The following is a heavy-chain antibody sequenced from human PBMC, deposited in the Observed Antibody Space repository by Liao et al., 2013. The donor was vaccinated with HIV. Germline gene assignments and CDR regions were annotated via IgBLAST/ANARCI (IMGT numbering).Heavy chain of an antibody. D-gene: IGHD7-27*01. CDR2: MDYSGST. CDR1: GYSINNDNW. Sequence: QVQLQEWGPGLLKPSDTLSLACGVSGYSINNDNWWGWVRQSPGKGLEWIGSMDYSGSTYDNPSLKSRVSISIDTSKNQFSLKLTSVTAADTAVYFCARDLDNWGEEAFDIWGQGTKVTVSS. V-gene: IGHV4-38-2*01. CDR3: ARDLDNWGEEAFDI. J-gene: IGHJ3*02.